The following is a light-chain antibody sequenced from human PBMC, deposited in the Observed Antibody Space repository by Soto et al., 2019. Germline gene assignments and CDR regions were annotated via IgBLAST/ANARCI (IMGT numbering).Light chain of an antibody. Sequence: QSVLTQPPSVSGTRGQRVTISCSGSSSNIGSNTANWYQHLPGTAPKVLIYNNDQRPSGVPDRFSGSKSGTSASLDISGLRSEDEADYYCAAWDDSLSGRVFGGGTKLTVL. V-gene: IGLV1-44*01. CDR3: AAWDDSLSGRV. CDR1: SSNIGSNT. J-gene: IGLJ3*02. CDR2: NND.